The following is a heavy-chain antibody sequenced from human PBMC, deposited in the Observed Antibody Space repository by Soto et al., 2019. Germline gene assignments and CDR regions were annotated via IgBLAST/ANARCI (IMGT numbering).Heavy chain of an antibody. CDR1: GYSFTSYW. CDR2: IDPSDSYT. Sequence: PGESLKISCKGSGYSFTSYWISWVRQMPGKGLEWMGRIDPSDSYTNYSPSFQGHVTISADKSISTAYLQWSSLKASDTAMYYCARLEGPTYYYDSSGYYDDYWRQRTLVTVSS. J-gene: IGHJ4*02. D-gene: IGHD3-22*01. V-gene: IGHV5-10-1*01. CDR3: ARLEGPTYYYDSSGYYDDY.